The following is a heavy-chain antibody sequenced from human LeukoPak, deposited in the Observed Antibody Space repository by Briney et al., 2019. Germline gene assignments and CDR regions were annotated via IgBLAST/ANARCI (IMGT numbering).Heavy chain of an antibody. D-gene: IGHD2-2*02. J-gene: IGHJ4*02. V-gene: IGHV4-59*12. CDR2: IDYSGRT. CDR3: AREVEDIVVVPAAIHLDY. CDR1: GGSTNYYY. Sequence: SETLSLTCTVSGGSTNYYYWSWIRQPPGKGLEWIGYIDYSGRTEYNPSLKSRVTISVDTSKNQFSLKLSSVTATDTAVYYCAREVEDIVVVPAAIHLDYWGQGTLVTVSS.